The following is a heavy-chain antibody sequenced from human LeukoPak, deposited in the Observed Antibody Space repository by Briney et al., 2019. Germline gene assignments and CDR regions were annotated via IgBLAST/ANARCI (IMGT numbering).Heavy chain of an antibody. J-gene: IGHJ2*01. CDR1: AKSIRSADF. CDR3: ARLRSGEDFDL. CDR2: ISHSGSA. Sequence: PSGALSLTCTVPAKSIRSADFWGWIRQPPGKGLEWIGSISHSGSAYYNPSLKSRVTISTDTSKNHFSLKLTSVTAADTAVYYCARLRSGEDFDLWGRGTLVTVSS. V-gene: IGHV4-38-2*02.